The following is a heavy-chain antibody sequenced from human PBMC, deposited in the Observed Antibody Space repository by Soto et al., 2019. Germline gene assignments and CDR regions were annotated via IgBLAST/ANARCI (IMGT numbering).Heavy chain of an antibody. D-gene: IGHD1-20*01. J-gene: IGHJ3*02. CDR2: INPSGGST. CDR1: GYTFTSYY. Sequence: QVQLVQSGAEVKKPGASVKVSCKASGYTFTSYYMHWVRQAPGQGLECMGIINPSGGSTSYAQKVTGRVTMPRDRSTSTVYVELSSLRSEDTAVDYCARVNGTTHAFDNWGQGTMVTVSS. CDR3: ARVNGTTHAFDN. V-gene: IGHV1-46*01.